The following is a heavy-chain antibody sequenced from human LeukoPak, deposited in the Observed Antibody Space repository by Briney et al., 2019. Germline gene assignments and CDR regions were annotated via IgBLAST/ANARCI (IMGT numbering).Heavy chain of an antibody. Sequence: GGSLRLSCAASGFTFSSYGMHWVRQAPGKGLEWLAFIRYDGSNKYYADSVKGRFTISRDNAKNTLCLQMSSLRAEDTAVYYCARDFLHLGGWGQGTMVTVSS. CDR3: ARDFLHLGG. CDR1: GFTFSSYG. D-gene: IGHD3-16*01. CDR2: IRYDGSNK. V-gene: IGHV3-30*02. J-gene: IGHJ3*01.